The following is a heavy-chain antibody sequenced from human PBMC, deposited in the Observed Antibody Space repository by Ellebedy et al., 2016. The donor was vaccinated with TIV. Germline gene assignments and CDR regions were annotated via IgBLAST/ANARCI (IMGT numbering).Heavy chain of an antibody. D-gene: IGHD2-2*01. CDR1: GFTFSSYG. J-gene: IGHJ4*02. Sequence: GESLKISXAASGFTFSSYGMYWVRQAPGKGLEWVAVVSYDGSNKYYADSVKGRFTISRDNAKNSLYLQMNSLRAEDTAVYYCARPGSYGRVIDYWGQGTLVTVSS. V-gene: IGHV3-30*03. CDR2: VSYDGSNK. CDR3: ARPGSYGRVIDY.